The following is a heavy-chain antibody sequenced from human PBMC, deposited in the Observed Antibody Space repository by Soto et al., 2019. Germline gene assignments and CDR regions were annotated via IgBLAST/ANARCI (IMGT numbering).Heavy chain of an antibody. Sequence: PGGSLRLSCAASGFTISDAWMVWVRQAPGKGLEWVGRIKSKTDGGTTDYAAPVKGRFTISRDDSKNTLYLQMNSLKTEDTAVYYCTTDRLRFLEWSYYYYYYGMDVWGQGTTVTVSS. J-gene: IGHJ6*02. CDR3: TTDRLRFLEWSYYYYYYGMDV. CDR2: IKSKTDGGTT. V-gene: IGHV3-15*01. D-gene: IGHD3-3*01. CDR1: GFTISDAW.